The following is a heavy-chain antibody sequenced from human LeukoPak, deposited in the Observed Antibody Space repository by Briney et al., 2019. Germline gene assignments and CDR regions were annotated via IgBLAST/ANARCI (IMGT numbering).Heavy chain of an antibody. D-gene: IGHD1-14*01. CDR1: GLTFSTFG. V-gene: IGHV3-21*06. CDR3: ATETNGRHYDY. CDR2: IGPTGSDR. J-gene: IGHJ4*02. Sequence: PGGSLRLPCTASGLTFSTFGINWVRQAPGKGLEWVASIGPTGSDRYHADSIKGRFTISRDNANNFLYLQMNSLRAEDTAVYYCATETNGRHYDYWGQGTLLTVSS.